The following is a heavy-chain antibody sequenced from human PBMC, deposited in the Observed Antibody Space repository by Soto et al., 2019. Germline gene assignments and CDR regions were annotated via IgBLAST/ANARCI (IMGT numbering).Heavy chain of an antibody. J-gene: IGHJ6*02. CDR2: ISGSGGST. Sequence: GGSLRLSCAASGFTFNTYAMTWVRQAPGKGLEWVSAISGSGGSTYYADSVKGRFTISRDNSKNTLYLQMNSLRAEDTAVYYCAKGPSGGGNPPYFYYGMDVWGQGTTVTVSS. D-gene: IGHD2-15*01. CDR3: AKGPSGGGNPPYFYYGMDV. CDR1: GFTFNTYA. V-gene: IGHV3-23*01.